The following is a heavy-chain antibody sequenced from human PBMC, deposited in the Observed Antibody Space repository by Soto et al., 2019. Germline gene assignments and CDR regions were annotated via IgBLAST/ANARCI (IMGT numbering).Heavy chain of an antibody. V-gene: IGHV3-33*01. J-gene: IGHJ6*02. D-gene: IGHD6-13*01. Sequence: GGSLSLSCAASGFPFGSYGMHWVRQAPGKGLEWVAVIWYDGSNKYYADSVKGRFTISRDNSKNTLYLQMNSLRAEDTAVYYCARDLWGSSSYYYYGMDVWGQGTTVTVSS. CDR3: ARDLWGSSSYYYYGMDV. CDR1: GFPFGSYG. CDR2: IWYDGSNK.